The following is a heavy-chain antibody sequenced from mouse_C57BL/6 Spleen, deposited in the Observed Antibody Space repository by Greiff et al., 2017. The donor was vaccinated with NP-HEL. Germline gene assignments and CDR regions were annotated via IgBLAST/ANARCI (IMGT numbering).Heavy chain of an antibody. D-gene: IGHD4-1*01. CDR2: FHPYNDDT. CDR3: ARGELGRGYFDY. CDR1: GYTFTTYP. V-gene: IGHV1-47*01. J-gene: IGHJ2*01. Sequence: QVHVKQSGAELVKPGASVKMSCKASGYTFTTYPIEWMKQNHGKSLEWIGNFHPYNDDTKYNEKFKGKATLTVEKSSSTVYLELSRLTSDDSAVYYCARGELGRGYFDYWGQGTTLTVSS.